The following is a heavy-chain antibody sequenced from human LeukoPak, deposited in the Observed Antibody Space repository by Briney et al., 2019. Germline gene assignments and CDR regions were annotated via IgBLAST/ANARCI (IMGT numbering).Heavy chain of an antibody. V-gene: IGHV3-23*01. D-gene: IGHD1-7*01. J-gene: IGHJ4*02. Sequence: GGSLRLSCAASGFTFSSYAMSWVRQAPGKGLEWVSAISGSGGSTYYADSVKGRFTISRDNSKNTLYLQMNSLGAEDTAVYYCAKTRERYNWNYVKDYWGQGTLVTVSS. CDR2: ISGSGGST. CDR3: AKTRERYNWNYVKDY. CDR1: GFTFSSYA.